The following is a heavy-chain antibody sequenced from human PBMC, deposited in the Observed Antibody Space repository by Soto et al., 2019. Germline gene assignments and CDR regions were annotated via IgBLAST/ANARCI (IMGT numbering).Heavy chain of an antibody. D-gene: IGHD4-4*01. Sequence: PGGSLRLSCAASGFTVSSNYMHWVRQAPGKGLVWVSRINSDGSSTSYADSVKGRFTISRDNAKNTLYLQMNSLRAEDTAVYYCVTTTVPQYYYYYGMDVWGQGTTVTVSS. CDR1: GFTVSSNY. CDR3: VTTTVPQYYYYYGMDV. J-gene: IGHJ6*02. CDR2: INSDGSST. V-gene: IGHV3-74*01.